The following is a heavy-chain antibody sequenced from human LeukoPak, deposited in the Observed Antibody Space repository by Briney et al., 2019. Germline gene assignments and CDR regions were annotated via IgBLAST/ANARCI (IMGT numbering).Heavy chain of an antibody. CDR1: GFTFTSSA. Sequence: SVKVSCKASGFTFTSSAMQWVRQARGQRLEWIGWIVVGSGNTNYAQKFQERVTITRDMSTSTAYMELSSLRSEDTAVYYCAADTAMVERGYYYYYYMDVWGKGTTVTVSS. CDR3: AADTAMVERGYYYYYYMDV. V-gene: IGHV1-58*02. D-gene: IGHD5-18*01. CDR2: IVVGSGNT. J-gene: IGHJ6*03.